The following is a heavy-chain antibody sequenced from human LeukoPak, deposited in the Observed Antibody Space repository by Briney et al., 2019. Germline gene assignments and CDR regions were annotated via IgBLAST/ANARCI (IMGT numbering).Heavy chain of an antibody. Sequence: PSETLSLTCAVYGGSFSGYYWSWIRQPPGKGLEWIGEINHSGSTNYNPSLKSRVTIPVDTSKNQFSLKLSSVTAADTAVYYCARGWYRTWRPIDYWGQGTLVTVSS. CDR3: ARGWYRTWRPIDY. V-gene: IGHV4-34*01. CDR1: GGSFSGYY. CDR2: INHSGST. J-gene: IGHJ4*02. D-gene: IGHD6-13*01.